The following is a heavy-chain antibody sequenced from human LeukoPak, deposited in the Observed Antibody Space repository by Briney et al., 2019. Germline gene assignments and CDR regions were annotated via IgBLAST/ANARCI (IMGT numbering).Heavy chain of an antibody. Sequence: GGSLRLSCAASGFTFSSYDMHWVRQATGKGLEWVSAIGTAGDTYYPGSVKGRFTISRENAKNSLYLQMNSLRAGDTAVYYCARGRGGNFDWLLADGFDYWGQGTLVTVSS. CDR2: IGTAGDT. D-gene: IGHD3-9*01. J-gene: IGHJ4*02. CDR3: ARGRGGNFDWLLADGFDY. CDR1: GFTFSSYD. V-gene: IGHV3-13*01.